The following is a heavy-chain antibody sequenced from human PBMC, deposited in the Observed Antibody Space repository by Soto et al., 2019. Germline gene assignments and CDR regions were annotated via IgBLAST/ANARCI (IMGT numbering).Heavy chain of an antibody. Sequence: GASVKVSCKASGYTFTNYYMHWLRQAPGQGLKWMGWMNPRSGGSKYAQAFQDRVTMTRDASISTAYMEMTSLRHGDTAVYFCARSDDSTSYPLDLWGPGTLVTVSS. V-gene: IGHV1-2*02. CDR1: GYTFTNYY. CDR2: MNPRSGGS. CDR3: ARSDDSTSYPLDL. D-gene: IGHD4-4*01. J-gene: IGHJ5*02.